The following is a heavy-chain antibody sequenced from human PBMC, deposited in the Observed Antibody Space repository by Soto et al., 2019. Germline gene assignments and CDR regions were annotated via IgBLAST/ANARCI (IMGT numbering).Heavy chain of an antibody. CDR2: MNPNSGNT. CDR1: GYTFTSYD. CDR3: AGFWSGSHAFDI. V-gene: IGHV1-8*01. Sequence: ASVKVSCKASGYTFTSYDINWVRQATGQGLEWMGWMNPNSGNTGYAQKFQGRVTMTRNTSISTAYMELSSLRSEDTAVYYCAGFWSGSHAFDIWGQGTMVTVSS. J-gene: IGHJ3*02. D-gene: IGHD3-3*01.